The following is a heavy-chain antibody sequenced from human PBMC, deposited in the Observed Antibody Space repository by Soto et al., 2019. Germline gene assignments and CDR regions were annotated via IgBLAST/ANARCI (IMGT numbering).Heavy chain of an antibody. D-gene: IGHD3-10*01. J-gene: IGHJ4*02. Sequence: SETLSLTCTVSGGSISSGGXYWSWIRQHPGKGLEWIGYIYYSGSTYYNPSLKSRVTISVDTSKNQFSLKLSSVTAADTAVYYCASSGSGSYSSGYYFDYWGQGTLVTVSS. CDR2: IYYSGST. CDR3: ASSGSGSYSSGYYFDY. CDR1: GGSISSGGXY. V-gene: IGHV4-31*03.